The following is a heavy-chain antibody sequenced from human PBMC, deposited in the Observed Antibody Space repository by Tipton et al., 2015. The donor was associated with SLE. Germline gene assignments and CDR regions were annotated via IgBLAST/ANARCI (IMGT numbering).Heavy chain of an antibody. CDR3: ARGAGDFWSGYGY. V-gene: IGHV3-66*02. CDR1: GFSVSNNY. D-gene: IGHD3-3*01. CDR2: IYSGGST. Sequence: SLRLSCAASGFSVSNNYMSWVRQAPGKGLEWVSVIYSGGSTYYADPVKGRFTISRDNPKNMLYLQMNSLKSEDTAVYYCARGAGDFWSGYGYWGQGTLVTVSS. J-gene: IGHJ4*02.